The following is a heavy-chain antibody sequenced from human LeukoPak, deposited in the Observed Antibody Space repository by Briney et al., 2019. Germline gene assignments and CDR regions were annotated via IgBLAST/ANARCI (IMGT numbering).Heavy chain of an antibody. J-gene: IGHJ4*02. Sequence: GGSLRLSCAASGPSGFTFSDHYMDWVRQAPGKGLEWVANINGDESEKYYVDSVKARFTISRDNAKNSLYLQMNSLRVDDTAIYYCSRGEGDDYWGQGTLVTVSS. CDR2: INGDESEK. CDR1: GFTFSDHY. CDR3: SRGEGDDY. D-gene: IGHD3-10*01. V-gene: IGHV3-7*01.